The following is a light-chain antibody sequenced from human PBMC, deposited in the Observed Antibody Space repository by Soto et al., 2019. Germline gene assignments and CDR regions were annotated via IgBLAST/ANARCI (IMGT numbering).Light chain of an antibody. J-gene: IGKJ5*01. CDR1: QGISSA. CDR2: HAS. CDR3: QQPNSYPSIT. V-gene: IGKV1-13*02. Sequence: AIQLTQSPSSLSASVGDRVTITCRASQGISSALAWYQQKPGKAPKLLISHASSLESGVPSRFSGSGSGTDFTLTISSLQPEDFATYYCQQPNSYPSITFGQGTRLEIK.